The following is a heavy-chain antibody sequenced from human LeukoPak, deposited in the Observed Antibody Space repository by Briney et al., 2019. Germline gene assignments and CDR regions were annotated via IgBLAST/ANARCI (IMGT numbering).Heavy chain of an antibody. V-gene: IGHV4-34*01. D-gene: IGHD1-7*01. J-gene: IGHJ3*02. CDR1: GGSFSGYY. CDR3: ARPDWNYGQDSPFDI. Sequence: PSETLSLTCAVYGGSFSGYYWSWIRQPPGKGLEWIGEINHSGSTNYNPSLKSRVTISVDTSKNQFSLKLSSVTAADTAVYYCARPDWNYGQDSPFDIWGQGTMVTVSS. CDR2: INHSGST.